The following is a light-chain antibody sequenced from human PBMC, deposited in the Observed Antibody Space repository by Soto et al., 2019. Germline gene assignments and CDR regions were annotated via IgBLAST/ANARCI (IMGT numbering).Light chain of an antibody. CDR1: SSDIGGYNY. V-gene: IGLV2-14*01. CDR2: EVT. Sequence: QSALAQPASVSGSPGQSITISCTGGSSDIGGYNYVSWFQQHPGKAPKLMIYEVTNGPSGVSNRFSGSKSGSTASLTISGLQAEDEADYYCSSYTSSNTLVFGTGTKVTVL. J-gene: IGLJ1*01. CDR3: SSYTSSNTLV.